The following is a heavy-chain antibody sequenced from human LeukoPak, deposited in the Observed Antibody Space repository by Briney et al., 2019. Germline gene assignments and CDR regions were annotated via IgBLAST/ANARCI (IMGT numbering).Heavy chain of an antibody. CDR2: IYPGDSDT. Sequence: GESLKISCKGSGYSFTSYWIGWVRQMPGKGLEWMGIIYPGDSDTRYSTSFQGQVTISADKSISTAYLQWSSLKASDTAMYYCASSDYDFWSGDYYFDYWGQGTLVTVSS. D-gene: IGHD3-3*01. CDR3: ASSDYDFWSGDYYFDY. V-gene: IGHV5-51*01. CDR1: GYSFTSYW. J-gene: IGHJ4*02.